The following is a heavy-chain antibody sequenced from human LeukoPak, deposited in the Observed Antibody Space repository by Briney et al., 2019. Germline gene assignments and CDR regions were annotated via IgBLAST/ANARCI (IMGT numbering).Heavy chain of an antibody. J-gene: IGHJ6*03. CDR2: IYYSGST. V-gene: IGHV4-30-4*08. CDR3: ARKIDHYYYMDV. CDR1: GGSISSGGYY. Sequence: SETLSLTCTVSGGSISSGGYYWSWIRQPPGKGLAWIGYIYYSGSTYYNPSLKSRVTISVDTSKNQFSLKLSSVTAADTAVYYCARKIDHYYYMDVWGKGTTVTVSS.